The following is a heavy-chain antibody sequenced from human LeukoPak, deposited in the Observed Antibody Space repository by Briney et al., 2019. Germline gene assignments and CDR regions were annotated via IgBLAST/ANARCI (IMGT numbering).Heavy chain of an antibody. CDR3: AGGMVATEIGDNWFDP. J-gene: IGHJ5*02. CDR1: GGSFSGYY. V-gene: IGHV4-59*01. CDR2: IYYSGST. Sequence: PSETLSLTCAVYGGSFSGYYWSWIRQPPGKGLEWIGYIYYSGSTNYNPSLKSRVTISVDTSKNQFSLKLSSVTAADTAVYYCAGGMVATEIGDNWFDPWGQGTLVTVSS. D-gene: IGHD5-12*01.